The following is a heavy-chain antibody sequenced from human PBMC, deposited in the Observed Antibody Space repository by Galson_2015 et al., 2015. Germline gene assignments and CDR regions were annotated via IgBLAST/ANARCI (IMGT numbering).Heavy chain of an antibody. CDR2: LSGSGGTT. D-gene: IGHD3-10*01. J-gene: IGHJ4*02. CDR3: AKLNGRYFGSGRDYFDY. CDR1: GFTFSNYG. V-gene: IGHV3-23*01. Sequence: SLRLSCAASGFTFSNYGMTWVRQAPGKGLEWVSTLSGSGGTTYYADSVKGRFTISRDNSKNTLYVQMNSLRAEDTAVYYCAKLNGRYFGSGRDYFDYWGQGTLVTVSS.